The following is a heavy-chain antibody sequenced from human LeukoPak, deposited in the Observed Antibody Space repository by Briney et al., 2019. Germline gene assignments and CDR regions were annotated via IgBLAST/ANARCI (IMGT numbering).Heavy chain of an antibody. CDR3: AGALVYFQLPWEY. Sequence: GGSLRLSCAAPGFTFSDYSMSWIRQAPGKGLEWGSYISSSGSTIYYADSVKGRFTISRDTATNSLYLQMNSLRAEDTAVYYCAGALVYFQLPWEYRGQGTLVTVSS. CDR2: ISSSGSTI. V-gene: IGHV3-11*01. D-gene: IGHD2-2*01. J-gene: IGHJ4*02. CDR1: GFTFSDYS.